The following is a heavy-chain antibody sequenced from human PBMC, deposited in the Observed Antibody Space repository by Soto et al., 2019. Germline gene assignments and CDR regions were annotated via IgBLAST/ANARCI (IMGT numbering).Heavy chain of an antibody. CDR3: ASLMSSGYYYGMDV. Sequence: QVQLVQSGAEVKKPGSSVKVSCKASGGTFSSYTISWVRQAPGQGLEWMGRIIPILGIANYAQKFQGRVTITAEKSTSTAYMELSSLRSDDTAVYYCASLMSSGYYYGMDVWGQGTTVTVSS. V-gene: IGHV1-69*02. J-gene: IGHJ6*02. CDR2: IIPILGIA. CDR1: GGTFSSYT. D-gene: IGHD3-10*01.